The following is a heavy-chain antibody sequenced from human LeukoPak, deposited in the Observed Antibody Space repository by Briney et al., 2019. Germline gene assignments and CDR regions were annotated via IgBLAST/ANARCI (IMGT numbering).Heavy chain of an antibody. V-gene: IGHV1-2*06. CDR2: INPNSGGT. J-gene: IGHJ3*02. Sequence: ASVKVSCKASGGTFSSYAISWVRQAPGQGLEWMGRINPNSGGTNYAQKFQGRVTMTRDTSISTAYMELSRLRSDDTAVYYCARVRFLEWFHDAFDIWGQGTMVTVSS. D-gene: IGHD3-3*01. CDR1: GGTFSSYA. CDR3: ARVRFLEWFHDAFDI.